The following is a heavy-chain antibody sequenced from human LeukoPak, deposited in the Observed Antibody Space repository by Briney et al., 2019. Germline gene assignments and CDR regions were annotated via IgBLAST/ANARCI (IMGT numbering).Heavy chain of an antibody. CDR3: ARDIKVEWELHGNWFDP. CDR1: GYTFTSYV. D-gene: IGHD1-26*01. J-gene: IGHJ5*02. V-gene: IGHV1-18*01. CDR2: MSAYNGNT. Sequence: ASVKVSCKASGYTFTSYVIRGVRPTPGQGLDWMGWMSAYNGNTNYAQKLQGRVTMTTDTSTSTAYMELRSLRSDDTAVYYCARDIKVEWELHGNWFDPWGQGTLVTVSS.